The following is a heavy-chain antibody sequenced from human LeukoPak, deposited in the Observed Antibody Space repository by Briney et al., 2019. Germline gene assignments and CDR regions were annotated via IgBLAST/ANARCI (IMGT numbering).Heavy chain of an antibody. Sequence: GGSLRLSCAASGFTFSSYAMIWVRQAPGKGLEWVSAISGSGASTYYADSVKGRFTISRDNGKNSLHLQMNSPRDEDTAVYYCARGGYISSWYYYWGQGTLVTVSS. V-gene: IGHV3-23*01. D-gene: IGHD6-13*01. J-gene: IGHJ4*02. CDR3: ARGGYISSWYYY. CDR2: ISGSGAST. CDR1: GFTFSSYA.